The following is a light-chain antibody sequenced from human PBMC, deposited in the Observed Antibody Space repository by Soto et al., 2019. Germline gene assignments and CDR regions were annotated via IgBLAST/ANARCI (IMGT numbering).Light chain of an antibody. CDR2: AAS. CDR1: QSVSSH. CDR3: QESYRTPLT. J-gene: IGKJ4*01. V-gene: IGKV1-39*01. Sequence: DIQMTQSPSSLSASVGDRFIITCRASQSVSSHLNWYQQKPGKAPKLLIYAASSLQSGVPSRFSGSGSGTDFILTINSLQPEDFATYYCQESYRTPLTFGGGTKVEI.